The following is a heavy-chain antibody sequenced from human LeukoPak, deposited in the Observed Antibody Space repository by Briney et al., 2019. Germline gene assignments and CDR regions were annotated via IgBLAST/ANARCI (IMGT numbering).Heavy chain of an antibody. Sequence: GGSLRLSCVASGFTFTSYAMSWVRQAPGKGLEWVSVNSGSGVSTYYSDSVKGRFTTSRDNSKNTLYLQMNSLRAEDTAVYYCARDSVPRGYNFWDYWGQGTLVTVSS. CDR2: NSGSGVST. V-gene: IGHV3-23*01. J-gene: IGHJ4*02. CDR3: ARDSVPRGYNFWDY. CDR1: GFTFTSYA. D-gene: IGHD5-18*01.